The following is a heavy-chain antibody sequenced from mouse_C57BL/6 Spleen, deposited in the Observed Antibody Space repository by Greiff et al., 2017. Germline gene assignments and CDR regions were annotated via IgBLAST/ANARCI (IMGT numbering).Heavy chain of an antibody. CDR3: TRRDYSNYVAWFAY. CDR1: GYTFTDYE. CDR2: IDPETGGT. Sequence: QVQLQQSGAELVRPGASVTLSCKASGYTFTDYEMHWVKQTPVHGLEWIGAIDPETGGTAYNQKFKGKAILTADKSSSTAYMELRSLTSEDSAVYYCTRRDYSNYVAWFAYWGQGTLVTVSA. V-gene: IGHV1-15*01. D-gene: IGHD2-5*01. J-gene: IGHJ3*01.